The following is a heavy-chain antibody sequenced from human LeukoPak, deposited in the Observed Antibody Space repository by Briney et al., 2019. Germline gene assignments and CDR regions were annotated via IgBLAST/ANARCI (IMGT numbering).Heavy chain of an antibody. CDR2: IKEDGSEK. CDR1: GFTFSIYW. Sequence: GGSLRLSCAASGFTFSIYWMTRGRQAPGGGLEWVSNIKEDGSEKHHVYSVKARFSISKDNARNSLHLQMSRLRVENTVVYYCARAQASGLYNWGQGTLVTVSS. CDR3: ARAQASGLYN. D-gene: IGHD6-25*01. V-gene: IGHV3-7*01. J-gene: IGHJ4*02.